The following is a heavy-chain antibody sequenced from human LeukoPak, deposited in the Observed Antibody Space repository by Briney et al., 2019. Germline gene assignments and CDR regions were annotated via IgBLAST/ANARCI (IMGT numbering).Heavy chain of an antibody. CDR1: GFIFSSYT. D-gene: IGHD3-9*01. V-gene: IGHV3-23*01. CDR2: ISGSGGST. CDR3: AKGKRDSYYDILTGYYPPYYYYYYYMDV. J-gene: IGHJ6*03. Sequence: QSGGSLRLSCAASGFIFSSYTMSWVRQAPGRGLEWVSAISGSGGSTYYADSVKGRFTISRDNFKNTLYLQMNSLRAEDTAVYYCAKGKRDSYYDILTGYYPPYYYYYYYMDVWGKGTTVTISS.